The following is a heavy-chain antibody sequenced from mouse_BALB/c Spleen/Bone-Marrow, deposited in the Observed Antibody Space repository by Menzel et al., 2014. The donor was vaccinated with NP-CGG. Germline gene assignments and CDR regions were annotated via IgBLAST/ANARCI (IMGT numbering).Heavy chain of an antibody. CDR1: GYNFTSYW. Sequence: QVQLKQSGAELVKPGNSVKLTCKASGYNFTSYWINWVKLRPGKGLEWIGDIYPGSGSTNYNEKFKSRATLTVDTSSSTAYMQLSSLASEDSALYYCARFSQLGLLAYWGQGTLVTVSA. V-gene: IGHV1-55*01. CDR3: ARFSQLGLLAY. J-gene: IGHJ3*01. D-gene: IGHD3-1*01. CDR2: IYPGSGST.